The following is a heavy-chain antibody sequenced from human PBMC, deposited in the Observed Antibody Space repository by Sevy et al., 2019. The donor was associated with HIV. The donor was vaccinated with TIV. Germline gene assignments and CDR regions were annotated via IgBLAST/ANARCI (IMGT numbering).Heavy chain of an antibody. J-gene: IGHJ4*02. CDR2: IYYSGST. D-gene: IGHD4-4*01. CDR3: ARWGYSNSLDY. Sequence: SETLSLTCTVSGGSISSYYWSWIRQPPGKGLEWIGYIYYSGSTNYNPSLKSRVTISVDTSKNQFSLKLSSVTAADTAVYDCARWGYSNSLDYWGQGTLVTVSS. V-gene: IGHV4-59*01. CDR1: GGSISSYY.